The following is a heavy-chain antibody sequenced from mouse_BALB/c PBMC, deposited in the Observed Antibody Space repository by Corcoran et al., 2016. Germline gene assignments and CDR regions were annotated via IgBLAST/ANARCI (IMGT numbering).Heavy chain of an antibody. CDR3: ARTTATDFDV. J-gene: IGHJ1*01. CDR2: IDPANGNT. CDR1: GFNIKDTY. V-gene: IGHV14-3*02. Sequence: EVQLQQSGAELVKPGASVKLSCTASGFNIKDTYMHWVKQRPEQGLEWIGRIDPANGNTKYDPKFQGKATITADTSSNTAYLQLSSLTSEDTAFYYCARTTATDFDVWGAGTTVTVSS. D-gene: IGHD1-2*01.